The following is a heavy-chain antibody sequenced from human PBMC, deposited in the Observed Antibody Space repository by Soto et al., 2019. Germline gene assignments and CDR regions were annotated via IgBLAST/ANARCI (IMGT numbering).Heavy chain of an antibody. CDR1: GYTFTSYD. CDR2: VNPNSGNT. Sequence: ASVKVSCKASGYTFTSYDVMWVRQATGQGLEWMGWVNPNSGNTDSAQKFQGRVTMTWDTSINTAYMELRSLRSDDTAVYYCARGRQKWRRNDAFDIWGQGTLVTVSS. CDR3: ARGRQKWRRNDAFDI. D-gene: IGHD5-12*01. J-gene: IGHJ3*02. V-gene: IGHV1-8*01.